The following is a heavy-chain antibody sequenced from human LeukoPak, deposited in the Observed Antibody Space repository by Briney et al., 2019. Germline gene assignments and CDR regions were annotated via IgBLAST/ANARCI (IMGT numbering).Heavy chain of an antibody. CDR2: VYYSGST. Sequence: SETLSLTCTVSGDPISSYSDYTNYKWTWIRQPPGKGLEWIGYVYYSGSTNYNPSLKSRVTISVDTSKNQFSLKLTSVTAADTAVYYCAREYSGFDYWGQGTLVILSS. CDR1: GDPISSYSDY. V-gene: IGHV4-61*01. D-gene: IGHD5-12*01. J-gene: IGHJ4*02. CDR3: AREYSGFDY.